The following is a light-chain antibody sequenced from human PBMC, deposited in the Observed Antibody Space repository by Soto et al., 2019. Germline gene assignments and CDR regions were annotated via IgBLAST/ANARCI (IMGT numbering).Light chain of an antibody. V-gene: IGLV2-14*01. Sequence: QSALTQPASVSGSPGQSIAISCTGTTSDVGGYNYVSWYQQHAGKVPKLLIHEVSNRPSGVSNRFSGSKSGNTASLTISGLQAEDEADYYCLSKTSTISYVFGTGTKVTVL. J-gene: IGLJ1*01. CDR3: LSKTSTISYV. CDR2: EVS. CDR1: TSDVGGYNY.